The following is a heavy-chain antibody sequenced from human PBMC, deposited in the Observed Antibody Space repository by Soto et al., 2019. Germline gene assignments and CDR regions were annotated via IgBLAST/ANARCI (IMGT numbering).Heavy chain of an antibody. Sequence: QVQLQESGPGLVKPSQTLSLTCTVSGGSISSGGYYWSWIRQQPGKGLEWIGYIYYSGSTYYNPSLKSRVTISVETSKNQFSLKLSSVTAADTAVYYCARWDIGDWFDPWGQGTLVTVSS. J-gene: IGHJ5*02. D-gene: IGHD5-12*01. CDR2: IYYSGST. CDR1: GGSISSGGYY. CDR3: ARWDIGDWFDP. V-gene: IGHV4-31*03.